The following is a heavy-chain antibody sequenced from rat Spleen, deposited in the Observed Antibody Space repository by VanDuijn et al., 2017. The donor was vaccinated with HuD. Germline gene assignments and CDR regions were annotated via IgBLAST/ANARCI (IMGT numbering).Heavy chain of an antibody. V-gene: IGHV2S12*01. CDR3: TRDGDGSWCAY. CDR1: GLSLTSNG. Sequence: QVQLKESGPGLVQPSQTLSLTCTVSGLSLTSNGVSWVRQPPGKGLEWIAAISSGGSTYYNSVFKSRLSISRDTSKSQVILKMKSVQTEGTAMCFGTRDGDGSWCAYWGEGTLVTVSA. D-gene: IGHD1-7*01. J-gene: IGHJ3*01. CDR2: ISSGGST.